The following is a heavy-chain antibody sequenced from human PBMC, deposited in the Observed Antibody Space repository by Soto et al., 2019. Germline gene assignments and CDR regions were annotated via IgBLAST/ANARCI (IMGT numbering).Heavy chain of an antibody. CDR1: GYTFTSYY. V-gene: IGHV1-46*03. CDR2: INPSGGST. CDR3: ASGSAWNDHYYYYDMDV. J-gene: IGHJ6*03. D-gene: IGHD1-1*01. Sequence: QVQLVQSGAEVKKPGASVKVSCKASGYTFTSYYMHWVRQAPGQGLEWMGIINPSGGSTSYAQKFQGRVTMTRDTSTSTVSMALSSLRSEDTAVYYCASGSAWNDHYYYYDMDVWGKWTTVTVSS.